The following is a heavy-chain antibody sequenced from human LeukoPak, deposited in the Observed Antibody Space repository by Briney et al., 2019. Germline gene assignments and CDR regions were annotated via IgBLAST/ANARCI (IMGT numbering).Heavy chain of an antibody. V-gene: IGHV1-18*01. J-gene: IGHJ6*03. CDR1: GYTFTSYG. Sequence: ASVKVSCKASGYTFTSYGISWVRQAPGQGLEWMGWISAYNGNTNYAQKLQGRVTMTTDTSTSTAYMELRSLRSDDTAVYYCARRFDSSGHPVFYYYMDVWGKGTSLTVSS. D-gene: IGHD3-22*01. CDR2: ISAYNGNT. CDR3: ARRFDSSGHPVFYYYMDV.